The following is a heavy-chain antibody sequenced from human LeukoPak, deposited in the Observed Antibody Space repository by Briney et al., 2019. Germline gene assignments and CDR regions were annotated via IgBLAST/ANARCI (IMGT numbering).Heavy chain of an antibody. V-gene: IGHV3-23*01. CDR2: ISGSGGST. Sequence: PGGSLRLSCAASGFTFSSYAMSWVRQAPGKGLEWVSAISGSGGSTYYADSVKGRFTISRDNSKNTLYLQMNSLRAEDTAVYYCAKAPIAARPYYYYGMDVWGQGTTVTVSS. CDR1: GFTFSSYA. CDR3: AKAPIAARPYYYYGMDV. J-gene: IGHJ6*02. D-gene: IGHD6-6*01.